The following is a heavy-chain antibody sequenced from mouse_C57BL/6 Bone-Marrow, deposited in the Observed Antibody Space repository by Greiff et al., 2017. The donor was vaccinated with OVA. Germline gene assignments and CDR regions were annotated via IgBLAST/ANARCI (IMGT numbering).Heavy chain of an antibody. J-gene: IGHJ3*01. D-gene: IGHD1-1*01. CDR2: ISNGGGST. CDR1: GFTFSDYY. Sequence: DVQLVESGGGLVQPGGSLKLSCAASGFTFSDYYMYWVRQTPEKRLEWVAYISNGGGSTYYPDTVKGRFTISRDNAKNTLYLQMRRLKSEDTAMYYCARHGYYGSPFAYWGQGTLVTVSA. V-gene: IGHV5-12*01. CDR3: ARHGYYGSPFAY.